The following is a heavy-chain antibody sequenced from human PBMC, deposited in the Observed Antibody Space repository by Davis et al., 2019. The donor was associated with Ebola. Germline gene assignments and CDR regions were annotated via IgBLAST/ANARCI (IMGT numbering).Heavy chain of an antibody. D-gene: IGHD3-10*01. CDR2: INAYNGNT. CDR3: ARPYSGSGSYAY. J-gene: IGHJ4*02. V-gene: IGHV1-18*04. CDR1: GYTFTSYG. Sequence: ASVKVSCKASGYTFTSYGISWVRQAPGQGLEWMGWINAYNGNTNYAQKLPGRVTMTTDTSTSTAYMELRSLRSDDTAVYYCARPYSGSGSYAYWGQGTLVTVSS.